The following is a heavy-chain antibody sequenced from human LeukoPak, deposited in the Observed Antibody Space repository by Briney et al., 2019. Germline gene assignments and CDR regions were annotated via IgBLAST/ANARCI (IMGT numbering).Heavy chain of an antibody. D-gene: IGHD5-24*01. J-gene: IGHJ5*02. CDR1: GGSISSSSYY. CDR2: IYTSGST. V-gene: IGHV4-61*02. CDR3: ARDKMATITRGRVARWFDP. Sequence: SETLSLTCTVSGGSISSSSYYWSWIRQPAGKGLEWIGRIYTSGSTNYNPSLKSRVTMSVDTSKNQFSLKLSSVTAADTAVYYCARDKMATITRGRVARWFDPWGQGTLVTVSS.